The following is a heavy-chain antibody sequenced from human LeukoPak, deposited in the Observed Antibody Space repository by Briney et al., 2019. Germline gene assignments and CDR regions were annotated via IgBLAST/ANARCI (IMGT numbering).Heavy chain of an antibody. CDR3: ARGAYYYGSGSYYNRLYGMDV. V-gene: IGHV4-34*01. J-gene: IGHJ6*04. D-gene: IGHD3-10*01. CDR2: INHSGST. CDR1: GGSFRGYY. Sequence: SEPLSLTCAVYGGSFRGYYWSWIRQPPGKGLEWIGEINHSGSTNYNPSLKSRVTISVDTSKNQFSLKLSPVTAADTAVYYCARGAYYYGSGSYYNRLYGMDVWGKGTTVTVSS.